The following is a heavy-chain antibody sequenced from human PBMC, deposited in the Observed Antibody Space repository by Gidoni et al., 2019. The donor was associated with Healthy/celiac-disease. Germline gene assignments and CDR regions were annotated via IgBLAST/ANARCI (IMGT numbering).Heavy chain of an antibody. CDR2: IYYSGST. J-gene: IGHJ4*02. CDR3: ASSRDGYNQFDY. CDR1: GCSVSSGSYY. D-gene: IGHD5-12*01. V-gene: IGHV4-61*01. Sequence: QVQLQESGPGLVKPSETLSLTCTVSGCSVSSGSYYWSWIRPPPGKGLEWIGYIYYSGSTNYNPSLKSRVTISVDTSKNQFSLKLSSVTAADTAVYYCASSRDGYNQFDYWGQGTLVTVSS.